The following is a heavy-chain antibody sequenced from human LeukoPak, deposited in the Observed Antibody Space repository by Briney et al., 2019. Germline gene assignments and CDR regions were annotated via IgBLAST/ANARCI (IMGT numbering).Heavy chain of an antibody. CDR1: GFTFSSDG. J-gene: IGHJ4*02. Sequence: GGSLRLSCAASGFTFSSDGMSWGRQAPGKGRQWGSAIIGSGGSTYYADSVKGRFTISRDNSKNTLYLQMNSLRAEDTAVYYCAKFYCSSTSCHHWGQGTLVTVSP. CDR3: AKFYCSSTSCHH. D-gene: IGHD2-2*01. CDR2: IIGSGGST. V-gene: IGHV3-23*01.